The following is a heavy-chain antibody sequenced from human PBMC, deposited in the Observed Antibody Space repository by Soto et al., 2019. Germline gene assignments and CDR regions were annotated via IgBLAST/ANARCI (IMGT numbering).Heavy chain of an antibody. V-gene: IGHV4-39*01. D-gene: IGHD1-20*01. CDR2: IYYSGST. Sequence: SGTLSLTCTVSGGSISSGSYYWVWICQRPGKGREWIVSIYYSGSTYYNPSLKSRVTISVDTSKNQFSLKLSSVTAADTAVYYCARVSITGTKEQEDYYYGMDVWGQGTTVTVSS. CDR1: GGSISSGSYY. J-gene: IGHJ6*02. CDR3: ARVSITGTKEQEDYYYGMDV.